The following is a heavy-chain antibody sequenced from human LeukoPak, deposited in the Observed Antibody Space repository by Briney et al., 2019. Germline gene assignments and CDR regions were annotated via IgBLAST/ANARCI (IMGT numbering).Heavy chain of an antibody. D-gene: IGHD6-19*01. Sequence: SETLSLTCTVSGGSISSSSYYWGWIRQPPGKGLEWIGSIYYSGSTYYNPSLKSRVTISVDTSKNQFSLKLSSVTAADTAVYYCAREWQWLVPYYYYGMDVWGQGTTVTVSS. CDR1: GGSISSSSYY. J-gene: IGHJ6*02. CDR3: AREWQWLVPYYYYGMDV. CDR2: IYYSGST. V-gene: IGHV4-39*07.